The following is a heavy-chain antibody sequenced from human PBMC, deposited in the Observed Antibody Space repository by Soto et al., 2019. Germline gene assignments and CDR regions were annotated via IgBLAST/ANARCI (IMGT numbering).Heavy chain of an antibody. CDR3: ASRSGQHPYHFYG. D-gene: IGHD6-13*01. CDR2: ISASKGNT. Sequence: SVKVSCKASGFTFSNYGITWRRQAPGQGPEWMGWISASKGNTNYAQKFQDRVTMTTDSSTSTTYMELRRLRSDDMAVYYCASRSGQHPYHFYGRGQGSQVTVSS. V-gene: IGHV1-18*03. CDR1: GFTFSNYG. J-gene: IGHJ4*02.